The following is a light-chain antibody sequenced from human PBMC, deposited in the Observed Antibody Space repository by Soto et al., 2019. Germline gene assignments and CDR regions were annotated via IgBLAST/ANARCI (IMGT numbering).Light chain of an antibody. J-gene: IGKJ4*01. CDR2: GAT. CDR3: QMYNNWVAT. Sequence: EIPMRQSQALLSVASGKSSALAGRANQSISSNLAWYQQKPGQAHRLLIYGATTRATGIPARFSGSGSGTDFTLTINSLQSEDFAVYYCQMYNNWVATFGGGTKVDIK. V-gene: IGKV3D-15*01. CDR1: QSISSN.